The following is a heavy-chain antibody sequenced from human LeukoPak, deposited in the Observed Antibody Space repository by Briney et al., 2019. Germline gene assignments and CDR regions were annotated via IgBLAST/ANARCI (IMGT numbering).Heavy chain of an antibody. Sequence: PSETLSLTCAVYGGSFSGYYWSWIRQPPGKGLEWIGEINHSGSTNYNPSLKSRVTISVDKSKDQFSLKLSSVTAADTAVYYCARYVDTAMVAYFDYWGQGTLVTVSS. CDR1: GGSFSGYY. CDR3: ARYVDTAMVAYFDY. D-gene: IGHD5-18*01. V-gene: IGHV4-34*01. CDR2: INHSGST. J-gene: IGHJ4*02.